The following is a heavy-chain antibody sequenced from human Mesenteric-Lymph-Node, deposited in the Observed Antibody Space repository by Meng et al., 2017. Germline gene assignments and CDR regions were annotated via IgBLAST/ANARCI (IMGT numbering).Heavy chain of an antibody. V-gene: IGHV3-13*01. CDR1: GFTFSSYD. D-gene: IGHD6-13*01. J-gene: IGHJ6*02. CDR2: IGTAGDT. CDR3: ARDSKRPFWYSSSWPGTYTGGMDV. Sequence: GGSLRLSCAASGFTFSSYDMHWVRQATGKGLEWVSAIGTAGDTYYPGSVKGRFTISRENAKNSLYLQMNSLRAGDTAVYYCARDSKRPFWYSSSWPGTYTGGMDVWGQGTTVTVSS.